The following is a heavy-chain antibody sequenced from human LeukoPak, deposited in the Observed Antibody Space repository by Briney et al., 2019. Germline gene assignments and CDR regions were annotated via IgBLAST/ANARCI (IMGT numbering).Heavy chain of an antibody. J-gene: IGHJ3*02. Sequence: SVKVSCKASGGTFSSYAISWVRQAPGQGLEWMGGIIPIFGTANYAQKFQGRVTITTDESTSTAYMELGSLRSEDTAVYYCASRDPQGAFDIWGQGTMVTVSS. V-gene: IGHV1-69*05. CDR3: ASRDPQGAFDI. CDR2: IIPIFGTA. CDR1: GGTFSSYA.